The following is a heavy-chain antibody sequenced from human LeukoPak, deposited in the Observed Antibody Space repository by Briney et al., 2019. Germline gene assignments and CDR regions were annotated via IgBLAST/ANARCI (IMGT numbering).Heavy chain of an antibody. Sequence: GGSLRLSCAASGFTFSSYAMHWVRQAPGKGLEWVAVISYDGSNKYYADSVKGRFTISRDNSKNTLYLQMNSLRAEDTAVYYCAKDLEGSGSSWYSYYYYGMDVWGQGTTVTVSS. D-gene: IGHD6-13*01. J-gene: IGHJ6*02. CDR2: ISYDGSNK. CDR3: AKDLEGSGSSWYSYYYYGMDV. V-gene: IGHV3-30-3*01. CDR1: GFTFSSYA.